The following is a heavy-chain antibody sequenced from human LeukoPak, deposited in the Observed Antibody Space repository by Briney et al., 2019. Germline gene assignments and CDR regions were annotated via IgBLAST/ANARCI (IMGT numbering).Heavy chain of an antibody. CDR2: IWYDGSNK. CDR1: GFTVSSNY. J-gene: IGHJ6*02. V-gene: IGHV3-33*08. CDR3: ARGFAFWSGYDFDYYYGMDV. D-gene: IGHD3-3*01. Sequence: GGSLRLSCAASGFTVSSNYMSWVRQAPGKGLEWVAVIWYDGSNKYYADSVKGRFTISRDNSKNTLYLQMNSLRAEDTAVYYCARGFAFWSGYDFDYYYGMDVWGQGTTVTVSS.